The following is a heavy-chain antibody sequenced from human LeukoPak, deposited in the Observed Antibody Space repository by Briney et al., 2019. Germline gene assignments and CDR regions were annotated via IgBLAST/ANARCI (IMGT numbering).Heavy chain of an antibody. CDR3: ATGLYGDHDY. CDR2: INHSGST. Sequence: SETLSLTCAVYGGSFSGYYWSWIRQPPGKGLEWIGEINHSGSTNYNPSLKSRVTISVDTSKNQFSLKLSSVTAADRAVYYCATGLYGDHDYWGQGTLDTVSS. V-gene: IGHV4-34*01. CDR1: GGSFSGYY. J-gene: IGHJ4*02. D-gene: IGHD4-17*01.